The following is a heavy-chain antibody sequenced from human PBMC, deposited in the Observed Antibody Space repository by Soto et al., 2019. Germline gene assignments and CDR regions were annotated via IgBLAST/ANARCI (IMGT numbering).Heavy chain of an antibody. CDR2: IYYSGST. CDR3: ARDRIETPDSGYDSVWFDP. D-gene: IGHD5-12*01. J-gene: IGHJ5*02. CDR1: DGSISSYY. Sequence: SETLSLTCTVSDGSISSYYWSWIRQPPGKGLEWIGYIYYSGSTNYNPSLKSRVTISVDTSKNQFSLKLSSVTAADTAVYYCARDRIETPDSGYDSVWFDPWGQGTLVTVSS. V-gene: IGHV4-59*01.